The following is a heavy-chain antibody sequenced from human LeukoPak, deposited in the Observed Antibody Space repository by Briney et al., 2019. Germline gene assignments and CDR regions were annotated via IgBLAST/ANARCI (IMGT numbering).Heavy chain of an antibody. CDR1: GFTFSSYG. V-gene: IGHV3-30*02. J-gene: IGHJ6*03. D-gene: IGHD2-2*01. Sequence: GGSLRLSCAASGFTFSSYGMHWVRQAPGKGLEWVASIRYDGSNKYYADSVKGRFTISRDNSKNTLYLQMNSLRAEDTAVYYCAKSFADWYCSSTSCPYRYYYYYMDVWGKGTTVTVSS. CDR2: IRYDGSNK. CDR3: AKSFADWYCSSTSCPYRYYYYYMDV.